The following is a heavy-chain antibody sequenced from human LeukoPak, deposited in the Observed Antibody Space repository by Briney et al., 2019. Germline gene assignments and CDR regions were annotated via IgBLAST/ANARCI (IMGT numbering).Heavy chain of an antibody. J-gene: IGHJ4*02. D-gene: IGHD3-3*01. Sequence: GGSLRLSCAASGFAFSTYDMDWVRQAPGKGLEWVSYISTSSSAIYYADSVKGRFTISRDNAKNSLYLQMNSLRAEDTAVYYCAKREQYDFWSGLDNWGQGTLVTVSS. V-gene: IGHV3-48*01. CDR2: ISTSSSAI. CDR1: GFAFSTYD. CDR3: AKREQYDFWSGLDN.